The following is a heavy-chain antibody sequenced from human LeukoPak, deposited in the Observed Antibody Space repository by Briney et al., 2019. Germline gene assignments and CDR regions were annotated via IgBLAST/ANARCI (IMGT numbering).Heavy chain of an antibody. D-gene: IGHD1-26*01. CDR3: ARGHIVGATTGPSDY. J-gene: IGHJ4*02. CDR1: GYTFTGYY. Sequence: ASVKVSCKASGYTFTGYYMHWVRQAPGQGLEWMGRINPNSGGTNYAQKFQGRVTMTRDTSISTAYMDLSRLRSDDTAVYYCARGHIVGATTGPSDYWGQGTLVTVSS. V-gene: IGHV1-2*06. CDR2: INPNSGGT.